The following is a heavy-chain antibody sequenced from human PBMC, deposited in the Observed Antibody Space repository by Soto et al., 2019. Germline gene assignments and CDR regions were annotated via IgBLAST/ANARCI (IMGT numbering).Heavy chain of an antibody. Sequence: EVQLVESGGGLVQPGGSLRLSCAASGFTFRSDWMHWVRQAPGKGLVWVSRINGGGSSTSYADSIKDRFTISRDHAKNTLYLQMNSLRGEDTAVYYCARSLSGTYGAFDLWGQGTMVTVSS. V-gene: IGHV3-74*01. D-gene: IGHD1-20*01. CDR2: INGGGSST. CDR3: ARSLSGTYGAFDL. J-gene: IGHJ3*01. CDR1: GFTFRSDW.